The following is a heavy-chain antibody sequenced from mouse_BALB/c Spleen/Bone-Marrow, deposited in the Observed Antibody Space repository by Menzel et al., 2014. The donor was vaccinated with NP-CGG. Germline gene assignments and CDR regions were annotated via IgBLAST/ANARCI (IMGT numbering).Heavy chain of an antibody. CDR3: AREWTARAVDY. CDR2: INPGSGSA. J-gene: IGHJ2*01. D-gene: IGHD3-2*01. V-gene: IGHV1-54*01. CDR1: GYAFTNYL. Sequence: QVTLKESGAELVRPGTSVKVSCKASGYAFTNYLIEWVKQRPVQGLEWIGVINPGSGSANYNAKFKGKATLTADKSSSTAYMQLSSLTSDDSAVYFCAREWTARAVDYWGQGTTLTVSS.